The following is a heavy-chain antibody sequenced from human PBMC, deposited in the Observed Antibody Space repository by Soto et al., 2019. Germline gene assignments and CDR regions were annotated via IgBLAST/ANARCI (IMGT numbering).Heavy chain of an antibody. D-gene: IGHD2-8*02. CDR2: LNPEGSAK. Sequence: PGGSLRLSCEVSGLTLSGYWMTWVRQAPGKGLEWVANLNPEGSAKYYVDSVRGRFTISRDNAKQSLSLQMNSLRVEDTAVYYCVTGYCSAGVCSRGYWGQGTLVTVSS. V-gene: IGHV3-7*01. CDR3: VTGYCSAGVCSRGY. CDR1: GLTLSGYW. J-gene: IGHJ4*02.